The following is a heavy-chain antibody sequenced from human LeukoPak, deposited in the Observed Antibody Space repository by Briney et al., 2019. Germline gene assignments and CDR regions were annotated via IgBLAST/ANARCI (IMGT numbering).Heavy chain of an antibody. D-gene: IGHD3-10*01. J-gene: IGHJ5*02. V-gene: IGHV1-69*13. CDR3: AGGFTMVRETIWFDP. CDR2: IIPIFGTA. CDR1: GYTFTSYA. Sequence: SVKVSCKASGYTFTSYAISWVRQAPGQGLEWMGGIIPIFGTASYAQKFQGRVTITADESTSTAYMELSSLRSEDTAVYYCAGGFTMVRETIWFDPWGQGTLVTVSS.